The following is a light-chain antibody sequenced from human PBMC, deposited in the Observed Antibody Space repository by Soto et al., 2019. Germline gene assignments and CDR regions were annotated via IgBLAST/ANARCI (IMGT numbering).Light chain of an antibody. J-gene: IGKJ1*01. V-gene: IGKV3-20*01. CDR2: GAS. CDR1: QSVTNNY. CDR3: QHFGSHSWTSWT. Sequence: EIVLTQSPGTLSLSPGERATLSCRASQSVTNNYLSWYQHKHGQAPRLLIYGASNRATGIPDRFSCTGSGSDFTLTITRLEPEDFEVYYCQHFGSHSWTSWTFGQGTKVEIK.